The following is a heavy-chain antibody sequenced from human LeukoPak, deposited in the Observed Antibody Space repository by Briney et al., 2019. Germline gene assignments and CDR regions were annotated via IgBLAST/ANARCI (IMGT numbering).Heavy chain of an antibody. Sequence: SETRSLTCTVSGGSISSYYWSWIRQPAGKGLEWIGRIYTSGSTNYNPALKSRVTMSVDTSKNQFSLKLSSVTAADTAVYYCAREYSSGWEYYFDYWGQGTLVTVSS. D-gene: IGHD6-19*01. V-gene: IGHV4-4*07. J-gene: IGHJ4*02. CDR1: GGSISSYY. CDR2: IYTSGST. CDR3: AREYSSGWEYYFDY.